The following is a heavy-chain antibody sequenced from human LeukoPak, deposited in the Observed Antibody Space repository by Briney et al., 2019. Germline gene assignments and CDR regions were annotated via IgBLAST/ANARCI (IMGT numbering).Heavy chain of an antibody. V-gene: IGHV4-59*12. CDR2: IYYSGST. J-gene: IGHJ4*02. Sequence: KPSETLSLTCTVSGGSISSYYWSWIRQPPGKGLEWIGYIYYSGSTNYNPSLKSRVTISVDTSKNQFSLKLSSVTAADTAVYYCARERGSYPWYFDYWGQGTLVTVSS. CDR1: GGSISSYY. D-gene: IGHD1-26*01. CDR3: ARERGSYPWYFDY.